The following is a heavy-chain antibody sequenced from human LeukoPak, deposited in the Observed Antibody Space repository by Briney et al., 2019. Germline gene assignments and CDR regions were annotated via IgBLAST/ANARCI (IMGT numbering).Heavy chain of an antibody. Sequence: ASVKVSCKASGYTFTNYYMHWVRQAPGQGLEWMGIINPSGGSTSYAQKFQGRVTMTRDTSTSTVYMELSSPRSEDTAAYYCARDTRGAVTRGFDYWGQGTLVTVSS. CDR2: INPSGGST. D-gene: IGHD4-17*01. CDR3: ARDTRGAVTRGFDY. J-gene: IGHJ4*02. CDR1: GYTFTNYY. V-gene: IGHV1-46*01.